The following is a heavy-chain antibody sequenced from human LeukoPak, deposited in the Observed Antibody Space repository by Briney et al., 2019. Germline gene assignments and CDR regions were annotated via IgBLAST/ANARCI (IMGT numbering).Heavy chain of an antibody. Sequence: KTSETLSLTCTVSGASISGWYWSWIRQPPGKGLEWIGYIYGSGYTNYNPTLKSRVTMSIDTSKNHFSLNLTSVTAADTATYYCARETSLAGFASGLGFNYWGQGILVTVSS. J-gene: IGHJ4*02. CDR1: GASISGWY. D-gene: IGHD6-19*01. CDR3: ARETSLAGFASGLGFNY. CDR2: IYGSGYT. V-gene: IGHV4-59*01.